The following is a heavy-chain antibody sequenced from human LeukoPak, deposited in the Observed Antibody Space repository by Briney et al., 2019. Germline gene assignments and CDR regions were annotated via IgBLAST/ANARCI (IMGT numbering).Heavy chain of an antibody. CDR3: ASTGIAVAGTEGRLYDY. CDR2: INPNSGGT. V-gene: IGHV1-2*06. D-gene: IGHD6-19*01. CDR1: GYTFTGYY. Sequence: GASVKVSCKASGYTFTGYYMHWLRQAPGQGLEWMGRINPNSGGTNYAQKFQGRVTMTRDTSISTAYMELSRLRSDDTAVYYCASTGIAVAGTEGRLYDYWGQGTLVTVSS. J-gene: IGHJ4*02.